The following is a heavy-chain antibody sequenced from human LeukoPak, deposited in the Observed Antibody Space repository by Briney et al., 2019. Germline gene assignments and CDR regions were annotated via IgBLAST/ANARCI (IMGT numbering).Heavy chain of an antibody. V-gene: IGHV1-2*02. CDR2: INPNSGGT. J-gene: IGHJ4*02. Sequence: ASVKVSCKASGYTFTGYYMHWVRQAPGQGLEWMGWINPNSGGTNYAQKFQGRVTMTRDTSISTAYMELSRLRSDDTAVYYCATPSGTTGTFDSWGQGTLVTVSS. CDR1: GYTFTGYY. CDR3: ATPSGTTGTFDS. D-gene: IGHD1-1*01.